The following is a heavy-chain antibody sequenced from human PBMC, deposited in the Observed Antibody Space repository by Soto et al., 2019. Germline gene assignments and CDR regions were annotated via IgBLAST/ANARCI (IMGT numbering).Heavy chain of an antibody. V-gene: IGHV1-46*01. CDR1: GYTFTSYY. J-gene: IGHJ4*02. CDR3: ARSTMTFYYFDF. D-gene: IGHD4-17*01. Sequence: ASVKVSCTASGYTFTSYYMHWVRQAPGQGLEWMGVIEPSGGSKSYTQKFQDRITMTRDTSTSTVYMELSSLRSEDTAVYYCARSTMTFYYFDFWSQGTLVTVSS. CDR2: IEPSGGSK.